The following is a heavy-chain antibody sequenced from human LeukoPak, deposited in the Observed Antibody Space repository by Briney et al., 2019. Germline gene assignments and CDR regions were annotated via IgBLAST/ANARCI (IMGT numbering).Heavy chain of an antibody. V-gene: IGHV3-23*01. CDR1: GLTFISHA. J-gene: IGHJ4*02. D-gene: IGHD3-10*01. Sequence: PGWSLRLSFAASGLTFISHAMSWVRQAPGKGLHWFSAISGSASSTYYADSVKGRFTISRDNSKNTLYLQMNSLRAEDTAVYYCAKESSYYGSGSYYKAFDYWGQGTLVTVSS. CDR2: ISGSASST. CDR3: AKESSYYGSGSYYKAFDY.